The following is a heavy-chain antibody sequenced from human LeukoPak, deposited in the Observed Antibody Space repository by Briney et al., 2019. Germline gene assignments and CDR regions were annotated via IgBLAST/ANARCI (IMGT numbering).Heavy chain of an antibody. CDR1: GDSISNYY. Sequence: PSETQSLTCTVSGDSISNYYWTWIRQPPGKGLEWIGYIYYSGTTDYNPSLRGRVTMSIDTSKNHFSLKLNSLTAADTAVYYCARDLLGYYFGSGNYGSFDTWGQGTLVTVSS. CDR2: IYYSGTT. CDR3: ARDLLGYYFGSGNYGSFDT. V-gene: IGHV4-59*01. J-gene: IGHJ5*02. D-gene: IGHD3-10*01.